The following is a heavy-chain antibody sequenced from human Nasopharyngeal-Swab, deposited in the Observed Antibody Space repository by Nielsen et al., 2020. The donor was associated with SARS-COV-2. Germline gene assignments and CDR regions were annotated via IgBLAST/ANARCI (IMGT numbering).Heavy chain of an antibody. CDR2: INHSGST. CDR1: GVSFSGYY. J-gene: IGHJ4*02. CDR3: ASIAAAGT. V-gene: IGHV4-34*01. Sequence: SETLSLTCAVYGVSFSGYYWSWIRQPPGKGLEWIGEINHSGSTNYNPSLKSRVTISVDTSKNQFPLKLSSVTAADTAVYYCASIAAAGTWGQGTLVTVSS. D-gene: IGHD6-13*01.